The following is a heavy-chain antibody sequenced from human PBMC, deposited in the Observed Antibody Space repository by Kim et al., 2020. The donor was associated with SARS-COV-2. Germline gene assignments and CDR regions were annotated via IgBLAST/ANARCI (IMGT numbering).Heavy chain of an antibody. CDR1: GGSISSGGYY. V-gene: IGHV4-31*03. Sequence: SETLSLTCTVSGGSISSGGYYWSWIRQHPGKGLEWIGYIYYSGSTYYNPSLKSRVTISVDTSKNQFSLKLSSVTAADTAVYYCAREPNYYDSSGYPRDFDYWGQGTLVTVSS. J-gene: IGHJ4*02. CDR2: IYYSGST. CDR3: AREPNYYDSSGYPRDFDY. D-gene: IGHD3-22*01.